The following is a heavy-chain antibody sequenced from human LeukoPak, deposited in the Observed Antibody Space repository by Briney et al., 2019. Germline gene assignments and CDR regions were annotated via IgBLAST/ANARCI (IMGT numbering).Heavy chain of an antibody. CDR1: GYTFTSYG. V-gene: IGHV1-46*01. J-gene: IGHJ3*02. Sequence: GASVKVSCKASGYTFTSYGISWVRQAPGQGLEWMGIINPSGGSTSYAQKFQGRVTMTRDTSTSTVYMELSSLRSEDTAVYYCARDQYYGSGSFQGQADDAFDIWGQGTMVTVSS. CDR2: INPSGGST. CDR3: ARDQYYGSGSFQGQADDAFDI. D-gene: IGHD3-10*01.